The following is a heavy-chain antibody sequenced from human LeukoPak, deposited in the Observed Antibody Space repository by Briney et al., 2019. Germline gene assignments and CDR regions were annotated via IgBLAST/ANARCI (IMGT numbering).Heavy chain of an antibody. CDR2: IWYDGSNK. D-gene: IGHD2-21*02. CDR3: ARGDYSYYYGMDV. Sequence: GGSRSLSWAGPGFPFSSYGMHWFRQPPARGREGVAVIWYDGSNKYYADSVKGRFTISRDNSKNTLYLQMNSLRAEDTAVYYCARGDYSYYYGMDVWGQGTTVTVSS. CDR1: GFPFSSYG. V-gene: IGHV3-33*01. J-gene: IGHJ6*02.